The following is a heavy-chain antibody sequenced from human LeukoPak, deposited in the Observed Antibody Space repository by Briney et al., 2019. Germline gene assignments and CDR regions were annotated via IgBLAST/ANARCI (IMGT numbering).Heavy chain of an antibody. CDR1: GFTFSVSA. D-gene: IGHD4-17*01. J-gene: IGHJ4*02. CDR3: AREGSVTNDY. CDR2: IRSQIKNYAT. Sequence: GGSLRLSCAASGFTFSVSAIHWVRQASGKGLEWVGRIRSQIKNYATAYAASVKGRFTISRDDSKNTAYLQMNSLTAEDTAVYYCAREGSVTNDYWGQGSLVTVSS. V-gene: IGHV3-73*01.